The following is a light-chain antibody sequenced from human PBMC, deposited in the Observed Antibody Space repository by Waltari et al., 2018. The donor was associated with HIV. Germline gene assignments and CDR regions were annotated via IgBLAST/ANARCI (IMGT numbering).Light chain of an antibody. CDR1: SSNIGSNT. CDR3: AAWDDSLNGPV. V-gene: IGLV1-44*01. CDR2: SNN. J-gene: IGLJ3*02. Sequence: QSVLTQPPSASGTPEQRVTIPCSGSSSNIGSNTVNWYQQLPGTAPKLLLYSNNRRPSGGPDRFSGSKSGTSASLAISGLQSEDEADYYCAAWDDSLNGPVFGGGTKLTVL.